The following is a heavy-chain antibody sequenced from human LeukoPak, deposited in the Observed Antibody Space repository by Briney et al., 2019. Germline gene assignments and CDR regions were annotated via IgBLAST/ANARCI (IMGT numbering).Heavy chain of an antibody. V-gene: IGHV1-69*01. CDR3: ARDYRSSNWGKEYNWFDP. D-gene: IGHD6-13*01. J-gene: IGHJ5*02. CDR2: IIPIFGTA. CDR1: GGTFSSYA. Sequence: SVKVSSKASGGTFSSYASSSVRQAPGHGLEWMGGIIPIFGTANYAQKFQGRVTITADGSTSTAYMELSSLRSEDTAVYYCARDYRSSNWGKEYNWFDPWGQGTLVTVSS.